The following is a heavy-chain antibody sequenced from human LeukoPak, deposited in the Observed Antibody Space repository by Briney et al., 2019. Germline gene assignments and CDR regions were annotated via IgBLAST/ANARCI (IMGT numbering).Heavy chain of an antibody. D-gene: IGHD6-6*01. J-gene: IGHJ4*02. CDR2: IIPIFGTA. V-gene: IGHV1-69*05. Sequence: SVKVSCKASGGTFSSYAISWVRQAPGQGLEWMGGIIPIFGTANYAQKFQGRVTITTDESTSTAYMELSSLRSEDTAVYYCARLSIAARPGSDFDYWGQGTLVTVSS. CDR3: ARLSIAARPGSDFDY. CDR1: GGTFSSYA.